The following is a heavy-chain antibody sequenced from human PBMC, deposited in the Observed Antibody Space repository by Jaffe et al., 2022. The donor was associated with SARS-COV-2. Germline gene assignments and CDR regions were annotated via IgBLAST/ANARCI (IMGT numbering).Heavy chain of an antibody. Sequence: QVQLVESGGGVVQPGRSLRLSCAASGFTFSSYAMHWVRQAPGKGLEWVAVISYDGSNKYYADSVKGRFTISRDNSKNTLYLQMNSLRAEDTAVYYCARAGGFSSGWHIRDFDYWGQGTLVTVSS. CDR2: ISYDGSNK. CDR1: GFTFSSYA. V-gene: IGHV3-30-3*01. CDR3: ARAGGFSSGWHIRDFDY. D-gene: IGHD6-19*01. J-gene: IGHJ4*02.